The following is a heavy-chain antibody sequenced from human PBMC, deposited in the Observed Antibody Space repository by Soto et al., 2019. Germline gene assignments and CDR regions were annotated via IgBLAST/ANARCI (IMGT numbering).Heavy chain of an antibody. Sequence: EVQLLESGGGLVQPGGSLRLSCAASGFAFSTYAMSWVRQAPGKVLEWVSAISSSGTSTYYKDSVKGRFTVSRDNSKSTLYLQMNSLRADDTAVYYCAREWRIAMVRGGGVDYWGQGTLVTVSS. J-gene: IGHJ4*02. CDR1: GFAFSTYA. CDR3: AREWRIAMVRGGGVDY. CDR2: ISSSGTST. D-gene: IGHD3-10*01. V-gene: IGHV3-23*01.